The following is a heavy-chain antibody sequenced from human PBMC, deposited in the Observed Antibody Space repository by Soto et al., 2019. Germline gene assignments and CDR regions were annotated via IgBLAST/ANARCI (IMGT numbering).Heavy chain of an antibody. J-gene: IGHJ4*02. Sequence: QVPLQESGPGLVKPSETLSLTCAVSGDSISSPNWWSWYRQSPGKGLELIGEMFARGSSNYNPSLDGRVTISLDKSKHQFSLKLTSLTAADTAIYYCAIEGYDRRADYWGQGVPVGVSS. D-gene: IGHD3-3*01. CDR3: AIEGYDRRADY. CDR1: GDSISSPNW. V-gene: IGHV4-4*02. CDR2: MFARGSS.